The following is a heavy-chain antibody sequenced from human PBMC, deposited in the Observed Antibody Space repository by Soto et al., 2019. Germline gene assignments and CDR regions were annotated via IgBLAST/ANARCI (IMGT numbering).Heavy chain of an antibody. CDR2: ISAYNGNT. CDR1: GYTVSSYG. D-gene: IGHD2-15*01. J-gene: IGHJ6*02. Sequence: QVQLVQSGAEVKMPGDSVKVSCKASGYTVSSYGISWVRQAPGQGLEWTGWISAYNGNTNYAQKLQGRVTMTTDTSTDTAYMELRSLRSDDTAVYYCARHAYCRGGSCTYYYGMDVWCQGTTVTVSS. CDR3: ARHAYCRGGSCTYYYGMDV. V-gene: IGHV1-18*04.